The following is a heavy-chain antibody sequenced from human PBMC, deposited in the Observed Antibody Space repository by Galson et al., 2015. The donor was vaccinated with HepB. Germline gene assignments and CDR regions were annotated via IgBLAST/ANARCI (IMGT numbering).Heavy chain of an antibody. J-gene: IGHJ4*02. V-gene: IGHV1-69*13. CDR1: GGTFSSYA. CDR3: ASTGYSYGYRAFDY. Sequence: SVKVSCKASGGTFSSYAISWVRQAPGQGLEWMGGIIPIFGTANNAQKFQGRVTITADESTSTAYMELSSLRSEDTAVYYCASTGYSYGYRAFDYWGQGTLVTVSS. D-gene: IGHD5-18*01. CDR2: IIPIFGTA.